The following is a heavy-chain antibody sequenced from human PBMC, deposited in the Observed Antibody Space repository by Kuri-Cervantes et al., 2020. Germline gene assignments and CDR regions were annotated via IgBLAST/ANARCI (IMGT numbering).Heavy chain of an antibody. CDR2: IYYSGST. V-gene: IGHV4-31*02. CDR1: GGSISSYY. Sequence: SCTVSGGSISSYYWSWIRQHPGKGLEWIGYIYYSGSTYYNPSLKSRVTISVDTSKNQFSLKLSSVTAADTAVYCCAREGSTVYYYYYYGMDVWGQGTTVTVSS. J-gene: IGHJ6*02. D-gene: IGHD3-10*01. CDR3: AREGSTVYYYYYYGMDV.